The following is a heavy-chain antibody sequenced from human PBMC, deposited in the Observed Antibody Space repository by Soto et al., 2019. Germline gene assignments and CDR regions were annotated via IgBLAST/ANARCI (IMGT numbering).Heavy chain of an antibody. CDR1: GGSFSGYY. D-gene: IGHD3-3*01. Sequence: SETLSLTCAVYGGSFSGYYWSWIRQPPGKGLEWIGEINHSGSTNYNPSLKSRVTISVDTSKNQFSLKLSSVTAADTAVYYCARGGRAYYDFWSGPPGMDVWGQGTTVTASS. V-gene: IGHV4-34*01. CDR2: INHSGST. CDR3: ARGGRAYYDFWSGPPGMDV. J-gene: IGHJ6*02.